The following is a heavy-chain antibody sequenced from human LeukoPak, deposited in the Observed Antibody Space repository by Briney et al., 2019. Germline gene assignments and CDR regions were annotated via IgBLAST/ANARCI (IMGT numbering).Heavy chain of an antibody. CDR1: DGSISSSYYY. CDR3: AREPYYDSSGADY. D-gene: IGHD3-22*01. V-gene: IGHV4-39*02. Sequence: SETLSLTCTVSDGSISSSYYYWGWIRQPPGKGLEWIGSIYYSGSTYYNPSLKSRVTISVDTSKNQFSLKLRSVTAADTAVYYCAREPYYDSSGADYWGQGTLVTVSS. CDR2: IYYSGST. J-gene: IGHJ4*02.